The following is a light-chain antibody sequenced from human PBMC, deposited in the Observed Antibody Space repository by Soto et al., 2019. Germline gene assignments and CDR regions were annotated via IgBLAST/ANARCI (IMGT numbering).Light chain of an antibody. CDR1: QSVSSN. V-gene: IGKV3-20*01. J-gene: IGKJ1*01. CDR3: QQYGSSGT. CDR2: GAS. Sequence: IVLPQSPGTLSFPPGERETLSCRASQSVSSNLAWYQQKPGQAPRLLIYGASNRATGVPDRFSGSGSGTDFTLTISRLEPEDFAVYYCQQYGSSGTFGQGTKVDIK.